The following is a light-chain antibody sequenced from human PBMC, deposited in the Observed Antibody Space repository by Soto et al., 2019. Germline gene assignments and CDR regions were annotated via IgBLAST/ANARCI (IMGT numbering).Light chain of an antibody. V-gene: IGKV3-15*01. CDR2: DAS. CDR3: QQYGSSIT. Sequence: EIVMTQSPATLSVSPGERATLSCRASQSISSNLAWYQQKPGQAPRLLIDDASTRAAGIPARFNGGGSGTEFTLTISRLEPEDFAVFYCQQYGSSITFGQGTRLEI. CDR1: QSISSN. J-gene: IGKJ5*01.